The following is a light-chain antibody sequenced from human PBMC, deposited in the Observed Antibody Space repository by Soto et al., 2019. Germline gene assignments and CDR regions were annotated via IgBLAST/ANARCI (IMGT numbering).Light chain of an antibody. Sequence: QSALTQPASVSGSPGQSITISCTGTDSDVGGYNYVSWYQQHPGKAPKLMIYEVNKRPSGVPDRFSGSKSGTTASLTVSGLQAEDEADYYCSSYTGSNDVVFGGGTKLTVL. CDR3: SSYTGSNDVV. V-gene: IGLV2-8*01. CDR2: EVN. J-gene: IGLJ2*01. CDR1: DSDVGGYNY.